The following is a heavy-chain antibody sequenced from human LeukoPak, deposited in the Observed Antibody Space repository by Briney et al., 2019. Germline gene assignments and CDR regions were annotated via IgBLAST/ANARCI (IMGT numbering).Heavy chain of an antibody. Sequence: GGSLRLSCAASGFTFDDYAMHWVRQAPGKGLEGVSGISWNSGSIGYADSVKGRFTISRDNAKNSLYLQMNSLRAEDTALYYCAKDSSGWYETFDYWGQGTLVTVSS. J-gene: IGHJ4*02. CDR3: AKDSSGWYETFDY. V-gene: IGHV3-9*01. CDR2: ISWNSGSI. CDR1: GFTFDDYA. D-gene: IGHD6-19*01.